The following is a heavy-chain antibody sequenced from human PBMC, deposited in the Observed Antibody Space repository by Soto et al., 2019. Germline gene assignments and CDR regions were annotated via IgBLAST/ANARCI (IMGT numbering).Heavy chain of an antibody. D-gene: IGHD3-3*01. CDR2: ISSTGSGT. CDR3: VRDSGTVLGVVIPQNGMDV. V-gene: IGHV3-48*03. J-gene: IGHJ6*02. CDR1: GFTFSSYE. Sequence: EMQLVESGGGLVQPGGSLRLSCAASGFTFSSYEMHWVRQAPGKGLEWISYISSTGSGTLYADSVRGRFTMSRDNTKNSVSLQMSSLRAEDTAVYYCVRDSGTVLGVVIPQNGMDVWGQGTTVTVSS.